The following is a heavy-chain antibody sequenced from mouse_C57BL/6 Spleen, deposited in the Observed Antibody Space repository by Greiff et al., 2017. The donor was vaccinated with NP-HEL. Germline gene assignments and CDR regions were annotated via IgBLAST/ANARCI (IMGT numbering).Heavy chain of an antibody. D-gene: IGHD2-5*01. V-gene: IGHV3-6*01. Sequence: DVKLQESGPGLVKPSQSLSLTCSVTGYSITSGYYWNWIRQFPGNKLEWMGYISYDGSNNYNPSLKNRISITRDTSKNQFFLKLNSVTTEDTATYYCARVYYSNYDAMDYWGQGTSVTVSS. CDR3: ARVYYSNYDAMDY. J-gene: IGHJ4*01. CDR2: ISYDGSN. CDR1: GYSITSGYY.